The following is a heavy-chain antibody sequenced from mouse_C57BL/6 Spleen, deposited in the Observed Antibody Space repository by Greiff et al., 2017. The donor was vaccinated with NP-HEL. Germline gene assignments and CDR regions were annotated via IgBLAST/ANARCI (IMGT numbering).Heavy chain of an antibody. CDR3: ARVPSFYGSWYYAMDY. V-gene: IGHV1-26*01. D-gene: IGHD1-1*01. J-gene: IGHJ4*01. Sequence: EVQLQQSGPELVKPGASVKISCKASGYTFTDYYMNWVKQSHGKSLEWIGDINPNNGGTSYNQKFKGKATLTVDKSSSTAYMELRSLTSEDSAVYYCARVPSFYGSWYYAMDYWGQGTSVTVSS. CDR1: GYTFTDYY. CDR2: INPNNGGT.